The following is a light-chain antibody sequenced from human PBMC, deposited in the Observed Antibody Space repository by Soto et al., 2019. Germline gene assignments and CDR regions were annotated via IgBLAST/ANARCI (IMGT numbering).Light chain of an antibody. CDR3: SSYTSSSTYVV. V-gene: IGLV2-14*01. CDR2: DVS. Sequence: QSALTQPASVSGSPGQSITISCTGTSSDVGGYNYVSWYQQHPGKPPKLMIYDVSNRPSGVSNRFSGSKSGNTASLTISGLQAEDEADYYCSSYTSSSTYVVFGGGTKVTVL. J-gene: IGLJ2*01. CDR1: SSDVGGYNY.